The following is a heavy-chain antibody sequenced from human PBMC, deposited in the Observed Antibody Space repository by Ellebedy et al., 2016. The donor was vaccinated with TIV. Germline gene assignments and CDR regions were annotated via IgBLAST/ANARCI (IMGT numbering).Heavy chain of an antibody. CDR3: ARDLEKSSGWYGGAAY. J-gene: IGHJ4*02. CDR2: ISHDGSRQ. CDR1: GFTFSGYW. Sequence: GESLKISCAASGFTFSGYWMSWVRQAPGKGLAWVAVISHDGSRQYYAHSVKGRFTVSRDNSMTTVYLEMNSLRAEDTALYSWARDLEKSSGWYGGAAYWGQGTQVTVSS. D-gene: IGHD6-19*01. V-gene: IGHV3-30-3*01.